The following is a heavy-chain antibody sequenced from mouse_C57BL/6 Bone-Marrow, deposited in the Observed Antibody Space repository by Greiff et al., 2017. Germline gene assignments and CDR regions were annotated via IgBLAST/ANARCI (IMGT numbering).Heavy chain of an antibody. CDR3: ARHDDYVPFDY. D-gene: IGHD2-4*01. Sequence: EVHLVESGGGLVQPGGSLKLSCAASGFTFSDYYMYWVRQTPEKRLEWVAYISNGGGSTYYPDTVKGRFTISRDNAKNTLYLQMSRLKSEDTAMYYCARHDDYVPFDYWGQGTTLTVSS. J-gene: IGHJ2*01. CDR2: ISNGGGST. V-gene: IGHV5-12*01. CDR1: GFTFSDYY.